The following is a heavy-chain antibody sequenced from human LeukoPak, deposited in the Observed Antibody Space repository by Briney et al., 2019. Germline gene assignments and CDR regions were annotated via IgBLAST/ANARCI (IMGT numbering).Heavy chain of an antibody. CDR3: ARDPTILIAVAGTNYFDY. CDR2: ISYDGSNE. D-gene: IGHD6-19*01. J-gene: IGHJ4*02. Sequence: PGRSLRLSCAASTFTFSSYAMHWVRQAPGKGLEWVAVISYDGSNEYYADSVKGRFTISRDNSKNTLYLQMNSLRAEDTAVYYCARDPTILIAVAGTNYFDYWGQGTLVTVSS. CDR1: TFTFSSYA. V-gene: IGHV3-30*04.